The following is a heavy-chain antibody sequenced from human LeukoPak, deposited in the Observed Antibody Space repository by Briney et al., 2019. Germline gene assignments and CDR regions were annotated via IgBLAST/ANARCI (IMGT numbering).Heavy chain of an antibody. J-gene: IGHJ4*02. V-gene: IGHV4-30-4*01. CDR2: MYLSGTT. CDR3: AGLVGRYSSGLYYYYFDY. CDR1: GGSITSGEHY. D-gene: IGHD3-22*01. Sequence: SQTLSLTCTVSGGSITSGEHYCSWVRQPPGKGLEWIGEMYLSGTTHSNPSVKSRVTISIDKSKNQFFLNLSSVTAADTAVYYCAGLVGRYSSGLYYYYFDYWGQGTLVTVSS.